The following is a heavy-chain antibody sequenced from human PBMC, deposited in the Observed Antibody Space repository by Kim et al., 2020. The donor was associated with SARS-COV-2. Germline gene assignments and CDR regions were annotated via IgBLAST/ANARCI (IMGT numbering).Heavy chain of an antibody. Sequence: SETLSLTCTVSGGSISSYYWSWIRQPPGKGLEWIGYIYYSGSTNYNPSLKSRVTISVDTSKNQFSLKLSSVTAADTAVYYCASVTITGTTGSAFDIWGQG. CDR3: ASVTITGTTGSAFDI. CDR1: GGSISSYY. J-gene: IGHJ3*02. CDR2: IYYSGST. V-gene: IGHV4-59*01. D-gene: IGHD1-7*01.